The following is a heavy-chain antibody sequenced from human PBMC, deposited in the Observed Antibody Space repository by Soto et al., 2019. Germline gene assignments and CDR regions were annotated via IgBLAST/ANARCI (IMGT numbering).Heavy chain of an antibody. CDR2: IYYSGRT. CDR1: GGSISSSSYY. Sequence: SETLSLTCTVSGGSISSSSYYWGWIRQPPGKGLEWIGSIYYSGRTYYNPSLKSRVTISVDTSKNQFSLKLSSVTAADTAVYYCARHVVVVAAIGYWGQGTLVTVSS. D-gene: IGHD2-15*01. CDR3: ARHVVVVAAIGY. J-gene: IGHJ4*02. V-gene: IGHV4-39*01.